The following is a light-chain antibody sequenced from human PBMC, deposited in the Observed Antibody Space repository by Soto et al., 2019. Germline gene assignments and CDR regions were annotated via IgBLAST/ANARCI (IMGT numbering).Light chain of an antibody. CDR2: AVS. J-gene: IGLJ1*01. V-gene: IGLV2-14*01. CDR1: ASDVGGYNY. Sequence: QSVLTQPASVSGSPGQSITIACTVTASDVGGYNYVSWYQQHPGKAPKLMIHAVSNRPSGISSRFSGSKSSNTASLTISGLQSEDEADYFCCSYTSRTTYVFGTGTKVTVL. CDR3: CSYTSRTTYV.